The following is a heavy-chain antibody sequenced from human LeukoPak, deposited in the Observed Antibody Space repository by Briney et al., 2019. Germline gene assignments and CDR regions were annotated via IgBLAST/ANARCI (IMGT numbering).Heavy chain of an antibody. CDR3: ARAPITTPFYFDY. D-gene: IGHD3-10*01. Sequence: RPGGSLRLSCTASGFAFDEHGMSWVRQGPGKGLEGVSGINWSGGSTVYADPLRGRFTISRDNAKNSLYLQMDSLRAEDTALYYCARAPITTPFYFDYWGQGTLVTVSS. J-gene: IGHJ4*02. V-gene: IGHV3-20*04. CDR2: INWSGGST. CDR1: GFAFDEHG.